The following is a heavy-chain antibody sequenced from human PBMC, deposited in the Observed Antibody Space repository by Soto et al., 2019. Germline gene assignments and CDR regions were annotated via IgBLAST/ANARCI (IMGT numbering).Heavy chain of an antibody. V-gene: IGHV3-23*01. CDR1: GFTFSDYA. CDR3: AKTLPGIWYFDY. J-gene: IGHJ4*02. Sequence: GGSLRLSCAASGFTFSDYAMTLVRQAPGKGLEWVSTISGNGDNTYYTDSVKGRFTISRDNSKNTLYLQMNSLRAEDTALYYCAKTLPGIWYFDYWGQGTLVTVSS. D-gene: IGHD3-3*02. CDR2: ISGNGDNT.